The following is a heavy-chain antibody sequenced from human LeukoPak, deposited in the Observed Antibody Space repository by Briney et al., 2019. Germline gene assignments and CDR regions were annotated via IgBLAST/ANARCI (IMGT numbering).Heavy chain of an antibody. CDR2: INTGSGDT. D-gene: IGHD3-10*01. J-gene: IGHJ4*02. V-gene: IGHV1-3*04. CDR1: GYTFSSFA. Sequence: ASVKVSCKASGYTFSSFAIHWVRQAPGQRLEWMGWINTGSGDTRYSQKFQGRVTFTRDTSASTVHMELSTLRSEDTALYYCARVRAQIQVGKLSIGGFDYWGQGTLVTVSS. CDR3: ARVRAQIQVGKLSIGGFDY.